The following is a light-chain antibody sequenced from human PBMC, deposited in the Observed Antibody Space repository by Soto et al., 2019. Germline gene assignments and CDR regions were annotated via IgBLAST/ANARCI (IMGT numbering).Light chain of an antibody. CDR3: QHYNLYSPWT. Sequence: DIQMTQSPSTLSASVGDRVTITCSASQSINIYLAWYQQKPGKAPKLLIYKASILESGFPSRFSGSGSGTEFTLTITSLQPDDFATYHCQHYNLYSPWTFGQGTKVEIK. CDR2: KAS. J-gene: IGKJ1*01. V-gene: IGKV1-5*03. CDR1: QSINIY.